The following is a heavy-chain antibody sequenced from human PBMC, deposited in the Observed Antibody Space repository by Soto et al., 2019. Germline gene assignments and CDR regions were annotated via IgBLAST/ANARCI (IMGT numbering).Heavy chain of an antibody. D-gene: IGHD2-2*01. CDR2: IYYSGST. J-gene: IGHJ5*02. CDR3: ARFQLRKPKTQKYNWFDP. Sequence: QLQLQESGPGLVKPSETLSLTCTVSGGSISSSSYYWGWIRQPPGKGLEWIGSIYYSGSTYYNPSLKSRVTLSVDTSKNQSSMKLRSVTAPDPAVYYCARFQLRKPKTQKYNWFDPWGQGTLVTVSS. CDR1: GGSISSSSYY. V-gene: IGHV4-39*01.